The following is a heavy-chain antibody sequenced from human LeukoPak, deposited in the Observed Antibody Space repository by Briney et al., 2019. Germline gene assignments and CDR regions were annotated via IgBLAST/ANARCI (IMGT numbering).Heavy chain of an antibody. J-gene: IGHJ3*02. Sequence: SETLSLTCPVSGGSISSSSYYWGWIRQPPGKGLEWIGSIYYSGSTYYNPSLKSRVTISVDTSKNQFPLKLSSVTAADTAMYYCARVVAAAVCAFDIWGQGTMVTVSS. V-gene: IGHV4-39*06. CDR1: GGSISSSSYY. CDR3: ARVVAAAVCAFDI. CDR2: IYYSGST. D-gene: IGHD6-13*01.